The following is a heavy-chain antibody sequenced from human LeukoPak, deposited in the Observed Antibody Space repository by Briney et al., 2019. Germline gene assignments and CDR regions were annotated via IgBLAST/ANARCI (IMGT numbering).Heavy chain of an antibody. J-gene: IGHJ6*02. CDR1: GFTFSSYA. CDR2: ISGSGGST. CDR3: AKTLGVAAAGTRNGMDV. Sequence: GGSLRLSCAASGFTFSSYAMSWVRQAPGKGLEWVSAISGSGGSTYYADSVKGRFTISRDNSKNTLYLRMNSLRAEDTAVYYCAKTLGVAAAGTRNGMDVWGQGTTVTVSS. V-gene: IGHV3-23*01. D-gene: IGHD6-13*01.